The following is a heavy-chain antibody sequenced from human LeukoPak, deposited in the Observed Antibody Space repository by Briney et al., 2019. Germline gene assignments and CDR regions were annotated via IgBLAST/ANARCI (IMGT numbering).Heavy chain of an antibody. V-gene: IGHV3-48*03. CDR2: ISSSGSTI. Sequence: GGSLRLSCAASGFTFSSYEMNWVRQAPGKGLEWVSYISSSGSTIYYADSVKGRFTISRDNAKNSLYLQMNSLRAEDTAVYYCARDRYGSGSYLIFDYWGQGTLVTVSS. CDR1: GFTFSSYE. J-gene: IGHJ4*02. CDR3: ARDRYGSGSYLIFDY. D-gene: IGHD3-10*01.